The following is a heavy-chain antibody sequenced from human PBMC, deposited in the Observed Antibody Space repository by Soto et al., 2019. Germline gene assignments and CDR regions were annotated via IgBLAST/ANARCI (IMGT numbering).Heavy chain of an antibody. CDR1: ELSSSNHA. J-gene: IGHJ4*02. CDR2: ISGSDGGA. CDR3: ASGGLHGYTNGGLSYFHS. V-gene: IGHV3-23*01. Sequence: EVHLLVSGGGLVQPGGSLRLSCAASELSSSNHAMTWVRQVPGKGLEWVSGISGSDGGAYYADSVNGRFTISRDNSRSTLYLQMNSLRVEDTAVYYCASGGLHGYTNGGLSYFHSWGQGTLVTVSS. D-gene: IGHD5-18*01.